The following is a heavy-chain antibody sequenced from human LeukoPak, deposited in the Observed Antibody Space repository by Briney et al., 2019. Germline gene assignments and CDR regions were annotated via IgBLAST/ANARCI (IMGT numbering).Heavy chain of an antibody. V-gene: IGHV3-48*03. Sequence: GGSLRLSCAASGFTFSSYEMNWVRQAPGKGLEWVSYISNSGRTKYYADSVKGRFTISKDNAKNSLYLQMNSLRAEDTAVYYCARISTTVTSNYWGQGTLVTVSS. J-gene: IGHJ4*02. D-gene: IGHD4-17*01. CDR2: ISNSGRTK. CDR1: GFTFSSYE. CDR3: ARISTTVTSNY.